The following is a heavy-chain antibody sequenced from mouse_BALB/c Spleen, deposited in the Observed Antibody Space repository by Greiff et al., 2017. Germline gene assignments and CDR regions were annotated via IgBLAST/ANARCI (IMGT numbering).Heavy chain of an antibody. D-gene: IGHD1-1*01. V-gene: IGHV1-14*01. CDR1: GYTFTSYV. Sequence: EVQLVESGPELVKPGASVKLSCKASGYTFTSYVMHWVKQKPGQGLEWIGYINPYNDGTKYNEKFKGKATLTSDKSSSTAYMELSSLTSEDSAVYYCARSRYYYGVAYWGQGTLVTGSA. CDR3: ARSRYYYGVAY. J-gene: IGHJ3*01. CDR2: INPYNDGT.